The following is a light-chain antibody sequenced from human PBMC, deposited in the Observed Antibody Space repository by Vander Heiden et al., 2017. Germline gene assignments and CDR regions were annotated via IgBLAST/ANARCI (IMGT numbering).Light chain of an antibody. CDR1: QSISTW. V-gene: IGKV1-5*03. CDR2: KAS. Sequence: QKSSSPSTLSASVGDRVTITCRASQSISTWLAWYQQKPGKAPKLLIYKASSIESGVPTRFSGSGSGTEFTLTINNLQPDYFATYYCQHHNNLWTFGQGTKVEIK. CDR3: QHHNNLWT. J-gene: IGKJ1*01.